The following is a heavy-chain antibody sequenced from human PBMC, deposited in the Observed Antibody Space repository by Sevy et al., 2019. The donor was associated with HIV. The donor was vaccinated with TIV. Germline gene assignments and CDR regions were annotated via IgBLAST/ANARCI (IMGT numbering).Heavy chain of an antibody. D-gene: IGHD2-15*01. CDR3: ARAPVYCRGGNCYPYHFDY. CDR2: INPNNGGT. J-gene: IGHJ4*02. V-gene: IGHV1-2*02. CDR1: GYSFTGYY. Sequence: ASVKVSCKASGYSFTGYYIHWVRQAPGQGLEWMGWINPNNGGTNYAQEFQGRVTITRDTSISTVYMELSRLKSDDTAVYYCARAPVYCRGGNCYPYHFDYWGQGTLVTVSS.